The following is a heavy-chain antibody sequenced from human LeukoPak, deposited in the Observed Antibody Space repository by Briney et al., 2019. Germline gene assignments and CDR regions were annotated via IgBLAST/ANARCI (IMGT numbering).Heavy chain of an antibody. J-gene: IGHJ4*02. CDR3: AREDYVWASYRRFDY. CDR2: INHSGST. D-gene: IGHD3-16*02. V-gene: IGHV4-34*01. Sequence: PSETLSLTCAVYGGSFSGYYWSWIRQPPGKGLEWIGEINHSGSTNYNPSLKSRVTISVDTSKNQFSLKLSSVTAADTAVYYCAREDYVWASYRRFDYWGQGTLVTVSS. CDR1: GGSFSGYY.